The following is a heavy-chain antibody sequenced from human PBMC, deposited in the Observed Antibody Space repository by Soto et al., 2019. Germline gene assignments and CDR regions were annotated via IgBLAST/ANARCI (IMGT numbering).Heavy chain of an antibody. CDR2: ISAYNGNT. J-gene: IGHJ6*02. Sequence: GASVKVSCKASGYTFNSYGISWVRQSPGQGLEWMGWISAYNGNTNYVQKFQGRVTMTTEKSTSTAYMELRSLRSDDTAVYYCARDSEGGGYYYYYYGMDVWGQGTTVTVPS. CDR1: GYTFNSYG. CDR3: ARDSEGGGYYYYYYGMDV. D-gene: IGHD2-15*01. V-gene: IGHV1-18*04.